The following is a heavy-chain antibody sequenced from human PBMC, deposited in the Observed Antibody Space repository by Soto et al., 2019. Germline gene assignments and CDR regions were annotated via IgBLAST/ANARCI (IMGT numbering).Heavy chain of an antibody. CDR1: GYTFTGYY. V-gene: IGHV1-2*04. CDR3: AREDPAGSMARAFDF. J-gene: IGHJ3*01. CDR2: INPNSGGT. D-gene: IGHD6-13*01. Sequence: ASVKVSCKASGYTFTGYYMHWVRQAPGQGLEWMGWINPNSGGTNYAQKFQGWVTMTRDTSISTAYMELCRLRSDDTAVYYCAREDPAGSMARAFDFCGQGTMVTVSS.